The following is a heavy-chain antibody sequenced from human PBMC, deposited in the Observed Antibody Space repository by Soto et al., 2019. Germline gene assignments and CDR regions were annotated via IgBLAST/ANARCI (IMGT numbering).Heavy chain of an antibody. CDR1: GFNFDDHG. V-gene: IGHV3-30*03. D-gene: IGHD3-16*01. Sequence: GGSLRLSCRTSGFNFDDHGIYWVRQAPGKGLEWVAVASYDGTTKDYGDSVKGRFTISRDNSENTVYLQMSSLRGEDAAVYFCARGAYKSSPDYWGQGTQVTVSS. J-gene: IGHJ4*02. CDR2: ASYDGTTK. CDR3: ARGAYKSSPDY.